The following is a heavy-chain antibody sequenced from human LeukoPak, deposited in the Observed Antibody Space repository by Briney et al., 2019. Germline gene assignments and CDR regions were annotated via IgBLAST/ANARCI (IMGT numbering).Heavy chain of an antibody. CDR3: AKNRKIAAASGD. J-gene: IGHJ4*02. Sequence: GGSLRLSCAASGFTFSSYGMHWVRQAPGKGLEWVAFIRYDGSNKYYADSVKGRFTISRDNSKNTLYLQMNSLRAEDTAVYYCAKNRKIAAASGDWGQGTLVTVSS. V-gene: IGHV3-30*02. CDR2: IRYDGSNK. CDR1: GFTFSSYG. D-gene: IGHD6-13*01.